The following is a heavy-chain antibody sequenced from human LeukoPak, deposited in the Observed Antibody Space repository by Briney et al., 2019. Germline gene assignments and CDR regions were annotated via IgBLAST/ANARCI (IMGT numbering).Heavy chain of an antibody. CDR2: ISSSSSTI. J-gene: IGHJ4*02. D-gene: IGHD6-13*01. CDR3: ARAYSSSWYVDFDY. Sequence: GGSLRLSCAASGFTFSSYSMNWVRQAPGKGLEWVSYISSSSSTIYYADSVKGRFTISRDNAKNSLYLQMNSLRAEDTVVYYCARAYSSSWYVDFDYWGQGTLVTVSS. CDR1: GFTFSSYS. V-gene: IGHV3-48*01.